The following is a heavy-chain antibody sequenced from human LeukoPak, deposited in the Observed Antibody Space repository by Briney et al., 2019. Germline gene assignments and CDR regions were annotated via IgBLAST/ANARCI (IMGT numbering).Heavy chain of an antibody. Sequence: SETLSLTCTVSGGSISSSSYYWGWIRQPPGKGLEWIGSIYYSGSTYYNPSLKSRVTISVDTSKNQFSLKLSSVTAADTAVYYCARHGDGDYSYYYYYMDVWGKGTTVTISS. CDR2: IYYSGST. D-gene: IGHD4-17*01. V-gene: IGHV4-39*01. J-gene: IGHJ6*03. CDR1: GGSISSSSYY. CDR3: ARHGDGDYSYYYYYMDV.